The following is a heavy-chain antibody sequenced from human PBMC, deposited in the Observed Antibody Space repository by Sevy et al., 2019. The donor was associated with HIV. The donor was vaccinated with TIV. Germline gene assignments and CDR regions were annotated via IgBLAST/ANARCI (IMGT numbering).Heavy chain of an antibody. V-gene: IGHV4-59*01. CDR1: GGSISSYY. J-gene: IGHJ4*02. Sequence: SETLSLTCIVSGGSISSYYWNWIRQSPGKGLEWIGLIYYSGSTNYNPSLKSRVIISVDTSKNQFSLNLSSVTAADTAVYYCARAGQWLLGADYYFDYWGLGTLVTVSS. CDR2: IYYSGST. D-gene: IGHD6-19*01. CDR3: ARAGQWLLGADYYFDY.